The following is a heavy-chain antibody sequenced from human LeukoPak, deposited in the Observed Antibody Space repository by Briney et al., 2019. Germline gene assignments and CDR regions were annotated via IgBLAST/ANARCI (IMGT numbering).Heavy chain of an antibody. CDR1: GFTFDDYG. J-gene: IGHJ3*02. Sequence: GGSLRLSCAASGFTFDDYGMSWVRHAPGKGLEWVSGINWNGVSTGYAVSVKGRFTISRDSSKNTMYLQMNSLRGEDTAVYYCAKYRAYSGSPRAFGIWGQGTMVTVSS. CDR3: AKYRAYSGSPRAFGI. D-gene: IGHD1-26*01. CDR2: INWNGVST. V-gene: IGHV3-20*04.